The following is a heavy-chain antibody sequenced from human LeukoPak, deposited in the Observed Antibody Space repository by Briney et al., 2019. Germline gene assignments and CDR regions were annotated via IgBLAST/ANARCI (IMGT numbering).Heavy chain of an antibody. CDR1: GFTFGRDG. CDR2: IEEYGNYK. CDR3: AKSLSPSPSRFLLSFDP. Sequence: TGGSLRLSCAASGFTFGRDGMGWVRQAPGRGRGCVAVIEEYGNYKYYASTVKGRFTISRDNSKNTLCLQVNSLPAADTAMYYCAKSLSPSPSRFLLSFDPWGQGTLVSVST. D-gene: IGHD3-16*02. J-gene: IGHJ5*02. V-gene: IGHV3-30*18.